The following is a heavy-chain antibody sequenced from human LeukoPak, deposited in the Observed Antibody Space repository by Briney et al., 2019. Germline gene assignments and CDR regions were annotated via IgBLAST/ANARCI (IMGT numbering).Heavy chain of an antibody. CDR1: GFTFSTSA. CDR2: ISWNSGSI. V-gene: IGHV3-9*01. CDR3: ASAGGSS. Sequence: PGGSLRLSCAASGFTFSTSAMTWVRQAPGKGLEWVSGISWNSGSIGYADSVKGRFTISRDNAKNSLYLQMNSLRAEDTALYHCASAGGSSWSQGTLVTVSS. J-gene: IGHJ4*02. D-gene: IGHD6-13*01.